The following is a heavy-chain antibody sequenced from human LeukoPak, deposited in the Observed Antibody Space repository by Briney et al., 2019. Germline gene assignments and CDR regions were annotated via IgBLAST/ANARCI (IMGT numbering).Heavy chain of an antibody. J-gene: IGHJ4*02. D-gene: IGHD3-22*01. V-gene: IGHV5-51*01. CDR2: IYPGDSDT. CDR1: GYSFTSYW. Sequence: GESLKISCKGSGYSFTSYWIGWVRQMPGKGLEWMGIIYPGDSDTRYSSSFQGQVTISADKSISTAYLQWSSLKASDTAMYYCARLVYDSSGYFTFPFDYWGQGTLVTVSS. CDR3: ARLVYDSSGYFTFPFDY.